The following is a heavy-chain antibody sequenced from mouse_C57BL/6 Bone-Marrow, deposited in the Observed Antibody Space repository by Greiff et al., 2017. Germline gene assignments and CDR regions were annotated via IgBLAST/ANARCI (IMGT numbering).Heavy chain of an antibody. J-gene: IGHJ4*01. V-gene: IGHV10-1*01. CDR1: GFSFNTYA. D-gene: IGHD2-1*01. CDR2: IRSKSNNYAT. Sequence: DVQLQESGGGLVQPKGSLKLSCAASGFSFNTYAMNWVRQAPGKGLEWVARIRSKSNNYATYYADSVKDRFTISRDDSESMLYLQMNNLKTEDTAMYYCVRLDGNYVNAMDYWGQGTSVTVSS. CDR3: VRLDGNYVNAMDY.